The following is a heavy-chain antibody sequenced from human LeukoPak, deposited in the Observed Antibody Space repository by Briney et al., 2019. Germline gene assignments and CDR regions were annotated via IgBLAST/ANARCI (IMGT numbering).Heavy chain of an antibody. D-gene: IGHD5-24*01. J-gene: IGHJ6*02. Sequence: GGSLRLSCAASGFTFSDYYMSWIRQAPGKGLEWVSYISSSGNTIYYADSVKGRFTISRDNAKNSLYLQMNSLRAEDTAVYYCAREMATIPDYYYYYGMDVWGQGTTVTVSS. CDR2: ISSSGNTI. V-gene: IGHV3-11*01. CDR3: AREMATIPDYYYYYGMDV. CDR1: GFTFSDYY.